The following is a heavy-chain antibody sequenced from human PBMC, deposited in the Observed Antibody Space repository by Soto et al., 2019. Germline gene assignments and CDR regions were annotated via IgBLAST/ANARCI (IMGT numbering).Heavy chain of an antibody. J-gene: IGHJ5*02. CDR3: ARAQFLKGRHDP. CDR1: GYSFTSFG. V-gene: IGHV1-18*01. D-gene: IGHD3-10*01. CDR2: ISAYNGNT. Sequence: QVQLVQSGAEVKKPGASVKVSCKASGYSFTSFGISWVRQAPGHGLEWIGWISAYNGNTNYAQNFQGRVTMTTDTSTNKAYMELWSLRSDDTAVYFWARAQFLKGRHDPWGQGILITVSS.